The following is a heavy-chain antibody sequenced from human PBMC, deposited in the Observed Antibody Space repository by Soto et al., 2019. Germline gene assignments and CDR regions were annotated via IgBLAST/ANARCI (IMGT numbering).Heavy chain of an antibody. V-gene: IGHV3-30*02. D-gene: IGHD3-10*02. CDR3: TIVRVADSALDH. CDR2: MSYDGGDT. CDR1: GFIFSNNG. Sequence: GGSLRLSCVGSGFIFSNNGMHWVRQTPGKGLEWVAFMSYDGGDTFYAGSVKGRFTISRDNSKNTLFLHMSNLRAEDTAMYYCTIVRVADSALDHWGQGTLVTVSS. J-gene: IGHJ4*02.